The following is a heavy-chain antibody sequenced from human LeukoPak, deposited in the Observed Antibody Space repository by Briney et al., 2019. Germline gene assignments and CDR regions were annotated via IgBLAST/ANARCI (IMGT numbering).Heavy chain of an antibody. J-gene: IGHJ3*02. D-gene: IGHD5-18*01. Sequence: TSESLSLTCTVSGGLISISTYYWGWVRQPPGKGLEWIGSIYYSGNTHYNPPRKSRVTISGDTSKNQCSLKLSSVTAADTAVDYCARDATWIQYDNDAFDIWGQGTMVTVSS. CDR2: IYYSGNT. CDR1: GGLISISTYY. V-gene: IGHV4-39*07. CDR3: ARDATWIQYDNDAFDI.